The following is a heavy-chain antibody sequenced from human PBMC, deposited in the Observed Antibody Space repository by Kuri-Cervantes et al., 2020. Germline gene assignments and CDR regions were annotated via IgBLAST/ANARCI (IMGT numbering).Heavy chain of an antibody. CDR1: GGTFSSYA. Sequence: SVKVSCKTSGGTFSSYAISWVRQAPGQGLEWMGGIIPIFGTANYAQKFQGRVTITAGESTSTAYMKLRSLRSDDTAVYYCARVRLVRGVIMYGTAFDYWGQGTLVTVSS. CDR2: IIPIFGTA. CDR3: ARVRLVRGVIMYGTAFDY. J-gene: IGHJ4*02. D-gene: IGHD3-10*01. V-gene: IGHV1-69*13.